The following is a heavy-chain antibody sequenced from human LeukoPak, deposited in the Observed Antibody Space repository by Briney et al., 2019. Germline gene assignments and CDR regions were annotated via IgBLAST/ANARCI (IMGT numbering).Heavy chain of an antibody. CDR1: GGSISIGDYY. CDR3: ARDQYSSGYDAFDI. V-gene: IGHV4-30-4*08. Sequence: SETLSLTCTVSGGSISIGDYYWSWIRQPPGKGLGWIGYIYYSGGTYYNPSLKSRVTISVDTSKNQFSLKLSSVTAADTAVYYCARDQYSSGYDAFDIWGQGTMGTVSS. CDR2: IYYSGGT. J-gene: IGHJ3*02. D-gene: IGHD6-19*01.